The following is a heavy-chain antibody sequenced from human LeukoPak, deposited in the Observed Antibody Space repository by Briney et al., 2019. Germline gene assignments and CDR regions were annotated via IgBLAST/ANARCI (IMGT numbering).Heavy chain of an antibody. CDR2: IYYSGCT. Sequence: SETLSLTCTVSGGSISSYYWSWIRQPPGKGLEWIGYIYYSGCTNYNPSLKSRVTISVDTSKNQFSLKLSSVTAADTAVYYCARRHPNSSRLSRPMYFDYWGQGTLVTVSS. J-gene: IGHJ4*02. CDR3: ARRHPNSSRLSRPMYFDY. D-gene: IGHD6-13*01. V-gene: IGHV4-59*01. CDR1: GGSISSYY.